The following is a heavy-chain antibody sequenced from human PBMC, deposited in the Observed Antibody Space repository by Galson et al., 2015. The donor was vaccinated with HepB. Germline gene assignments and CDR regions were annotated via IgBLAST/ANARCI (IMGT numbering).Heavy chain of an antibody. D-gene: IGHD2-15*01. Sequence: SVKVSCKASGYTFTSYAMHWVRQAPGQRLEWMGWINAGNGNTKYSQKFQGRVTITRDTSASTAYMELSSLRSQDTAVYYCARGPGSRARSYYYYYYMDVWGKGTTVTVSS. CDR1: GYTFTSYA. J-gene: IGHJ6*03. CDR3: ARGPGSRARSYYYYYYMDV. CDR2: INAGNGNT. V-gene: IGHV1-3*01.